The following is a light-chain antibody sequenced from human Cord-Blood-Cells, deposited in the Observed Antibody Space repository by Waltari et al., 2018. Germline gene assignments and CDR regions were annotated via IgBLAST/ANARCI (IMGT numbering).Light chain of an antibody. CDR2: GAS. Sequence: DIVLPQSPGTLSLSPGARATLSCRASQSVSSSYLAWYQQKPGQAPRLLIYGASSRATGIPDRFSGSGYGTDFTLTISRLEPEDFAVYYCQQYGSSPTFGQGTRLEIK. CDR1: QSVSSSY. CDR3: QQYGSSPT. V-gene: IGKV3-20*01. J-gene: IGKJ5*01.